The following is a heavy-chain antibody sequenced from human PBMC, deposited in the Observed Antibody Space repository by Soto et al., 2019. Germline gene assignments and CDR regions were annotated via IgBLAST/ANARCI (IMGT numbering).Heavy chain of an antibody. J-gene: IGHJ6*02. CDR2: INAGNGNT. CDR1: GYTFTSYA. V-gene: IGHV1-3*01. CDR3: ARDRVTIWNYYYCGMDV. Sequence: ASVKVSCKASGYTFTSYAMHWVRQAPGQRLEWMGWINAGNGNTKYSQKFQGRVTITRDTSASTAYMELSSLRSEDTAVYYCARDRVTIWNYYYCGMDVWGQGTTVTVSS. D-gene: IGHD3-3*01.